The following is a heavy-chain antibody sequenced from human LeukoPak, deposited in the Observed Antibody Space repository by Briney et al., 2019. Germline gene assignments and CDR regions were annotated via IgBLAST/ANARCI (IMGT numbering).Heavy chain of an antibody. D-gene: IGHD2-21*01. CDR2: INYSGSS. V-gene: IGHV4-59*08. Sequence: PSETLSLTCIVSGDSISSDYWSWIRQSPGKGLEWIEYINYSGSSEYKHSLKSRVTISVDRSKNQVSLRMRSVTAADTAVYYCARLDCISDTCYNYWALGALVTVSS. CDR1: GDSISSDY. J-gene: IGHJ4*02. CDR3: ARLDCISDTCYNY.